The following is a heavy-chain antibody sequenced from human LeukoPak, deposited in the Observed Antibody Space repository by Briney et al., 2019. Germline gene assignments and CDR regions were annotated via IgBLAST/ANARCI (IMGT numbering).Heavy chain of an antibody. CDR3: VRDETAPGLYFDL. CDR2: INQDGGEK. Sequence: GGSLRLSCAVSGFTFKSYWMNGVRQAPGKGLEWVASINQDGGEKYFVDSVKGRFTISRDNPKNSLYLYMNRLRAEDTAVYYCVRDETAPGLYFDLWGQGTLVTVSS. J-gene: IGHJ4*02. D-gene: IGHD6-13*01. V-gene: IGHV3-7*01. CDR1: GFTFKSYW.